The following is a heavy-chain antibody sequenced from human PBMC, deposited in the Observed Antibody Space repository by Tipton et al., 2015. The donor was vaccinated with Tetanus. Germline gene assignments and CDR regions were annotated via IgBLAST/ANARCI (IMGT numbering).Heavy chain of an antibody. J-gene: IGHJ4*02. CDR1: GYTFSNYY. CDR2: ISPSGGST. Sequence: QSGAEVKKPGASVTISCTASGYTFSNYYLHWVRQAPGQGLEWMGMISPSGGSTTYAQKVQGRVTMSRDTSTSTVYLEVSDLRSEDTAVYFCARCADILDRYFDHWGQGTLVIVSS. CDR3: ARCADILDRYFDH. V-gene: IGHV1-46*01. D-gene: IGHD3-9*01.